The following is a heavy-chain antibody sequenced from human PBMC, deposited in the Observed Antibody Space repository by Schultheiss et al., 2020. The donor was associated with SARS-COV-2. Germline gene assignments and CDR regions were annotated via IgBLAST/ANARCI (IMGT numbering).Heavy chain of an antibody. V-gene: IGHV3-30*14. Sequence: GESLKISCAASGFTFSSYAMHWVRQAPGKGLEWVAVISYDGSNKYYADSVKGRFTISRDNSKNTLYLQMSSLRAEDTAVYYCVSPAAIQHDAFDIWGQGTMVTVSS. CDR3: VSPAAIQHDAFDI. CDR2: ISYDGSNK. CDR1: GFTFSSYA. D-gene: IGHD2-2*02. J-gene: IGHJ3*02.